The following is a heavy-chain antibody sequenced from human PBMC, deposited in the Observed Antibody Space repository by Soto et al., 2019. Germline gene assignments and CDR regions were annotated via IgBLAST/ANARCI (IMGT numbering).Heavy chain of an antibody. J-gene: IGHJ4*02. CDR2: INHSGST. D-gene: IGHD2-15*01. CDR1: GGSFSGYY. Sequence: SETLSLTCAVYGGSFSGYYWSWIRQPPGKGLEWIGEINHSGSTNYNPSLKSRVTISVDTSKNQFSLKLSSVTAADTAVYYCARGHRSRSAGDYWGQGTLVTVSS. CDR3: ARGHRSRSAGDY. V-gene: IGHV4-34*01.